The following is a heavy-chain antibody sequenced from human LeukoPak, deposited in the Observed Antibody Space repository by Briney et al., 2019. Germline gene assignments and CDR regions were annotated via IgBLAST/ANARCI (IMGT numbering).Heavy chain of an antibody. CDR2: ISSSSSYI. D-gene: IGHD5-12*01. J-gene: IGHJ4*02. Sequence: GGSLRLSCAASGFTFSSYSMNWVRQAPGKGLEWVSSISSSSSYIYYADSVKGRFTISRDNAKNSLYLQMNSLKTEDTAVYYCTTEWLRGCFDYWGQGTLVTVSS. CDR1: GFTFSSYS. CDR3: TTEWLRGCFDY. V-gene: IGHV3-21*03.